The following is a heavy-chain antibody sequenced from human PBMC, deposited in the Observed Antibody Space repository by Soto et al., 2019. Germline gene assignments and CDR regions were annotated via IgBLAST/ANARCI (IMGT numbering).Heavy chain of an antibody. V-gene: IGHV3-23*01. D-gene: IGHD3-22*01. Sequence: GGSLRLSCAASGFTFSSYAMSWVRQAPGKGLEWVSAISGSGGSTYYADSVKGRFTISRDNSKNTLYLQMNSLRAEDTAVYYCAKDATYYYDSSGSDPFFDYWGQGTLVTVSS. J-gene: IGHJ4*02. CDR3: AKDATYYYDSSGSDPFFDY. CDR2: ISGSGGST. CDR1: GFTFSSYA.